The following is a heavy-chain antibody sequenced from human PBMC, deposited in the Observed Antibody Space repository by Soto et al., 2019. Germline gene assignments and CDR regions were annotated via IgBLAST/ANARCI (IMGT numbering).Heavy chain of an antibody. V-gene: IGHV1-8*01. J-gene: IGHJ4*02. D-gene: IGHD3-22*01. CDR1: GYTFTSSD. CDR3: ARPYDSSGYYYLLFDY. Sequence: ASVKVSCKASGYTFTSSDINWVRQATGQGLEWMGWMNPNSGNTGYAQKFQGRVTMTRNTSISTAYMELSSLRSEDTAVYYCARPYDSSGYYYLLFDYWGQGTLVTVSS. CDR2: MNPNSGNT.